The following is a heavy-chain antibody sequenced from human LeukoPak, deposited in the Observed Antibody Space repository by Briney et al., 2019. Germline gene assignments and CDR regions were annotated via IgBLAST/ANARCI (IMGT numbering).Heavy chain of an antibody. Sequence: SVKVSCKASGGTFSSYAISWVRQAPGQGLEWMGGIIPIFGTANYAQKFQGRVTITADESTSTAYMELSSLRSEDTAVYYCAREGRFGESEYYYYMDVWGKGTTVTVSS. CDR1: GGTFSSYA. V-gene: IGHV1-69*13. CDR2: IIPIFGTA. D-gene: IGHD3-10*01. J-gene: IGHJ6*03. CDR3: AREGRFGESEYYYYMDV.